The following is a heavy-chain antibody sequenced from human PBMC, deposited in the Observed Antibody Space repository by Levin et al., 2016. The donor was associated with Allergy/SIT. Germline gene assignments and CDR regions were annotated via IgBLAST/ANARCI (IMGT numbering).Heavy chain of an antibody. CDR2: INAGNGNT. D-gene: IGHD2-2*01. J-gene: IGHJ4*02. CDR3: ARGHREIVEPTTIRTEVLDY. V-gene: IGHV1-3*01. Sequence: ASVKVSCKASGYTFTSYAMHWVRQAPGQRLEWMGWINAGNGNTKYSQKFQGRVTITRDTSASTAYMELSSLRSEDTAVYYCARGHREIVEPTTIRTEVLDYWGRGTLVTVST. CDR1: GYTFTSYA.